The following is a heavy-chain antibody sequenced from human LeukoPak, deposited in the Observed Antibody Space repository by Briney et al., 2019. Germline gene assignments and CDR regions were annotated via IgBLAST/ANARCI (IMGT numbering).Heavy chain of an antibody. Sequence: PGGSLRLSCAASGFTVSSNYMSWVRQAPGKGLEWVSVIYSGGSTYYADSVKGRFTISRDNSKNTLYLQMNSLRAEDTAVYYCARVGSWYYYYYGMDVWGQGTTVTVSS. J-gene: IGHJ6*02. D-gene: IGHD2-15*01. CDR1: GFTVSSNY. V-gene: IGHV3-53*05. CDR2: IYSGGST. CDR3: ARVGSWYYYYYGMDV.